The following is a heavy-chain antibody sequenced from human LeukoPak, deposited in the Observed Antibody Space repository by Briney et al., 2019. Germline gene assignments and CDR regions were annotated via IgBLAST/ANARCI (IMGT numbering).Heavy chain of an antibody. J-gene: IGHJ3*02. CDR3: ARWGETSALRVHAFDI. V-gene: IGHV4-34*01. D-gene: IGHD3-10*01. Sequence: SSETLSLTCAVYGGSFSGYYWSWIRQPPGKGLEWIGEINHSGSTNYNPSLKSRVTISVDTSKNQFSLKLTSVTAADTAVYYCARWGETSALRVHAFDIWGQGTMVTVSS. CDR2: INHSGST. CDR1: GGSFSGYY.